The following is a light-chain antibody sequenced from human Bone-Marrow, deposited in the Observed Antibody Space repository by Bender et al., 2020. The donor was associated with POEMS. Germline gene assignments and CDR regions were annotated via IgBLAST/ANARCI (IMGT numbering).Light chain of an antibody. CDR3: VAWDDSLNGWV. Sequence: QSVLTQPPSASGTPGQRVTISCSGSSSKFGSYPVNWYQQLPGAAPKLVIFNNSQRPSGVPDRFSGSKSATSASLAINGLQSEDEADYYCVAWDDSLNGWVFGGGTKLTVL. J-gene: IGLJ3*02. CDR1: SSKFGSYP. V-gene: IGLV1-44*01. CDR2: NNS.